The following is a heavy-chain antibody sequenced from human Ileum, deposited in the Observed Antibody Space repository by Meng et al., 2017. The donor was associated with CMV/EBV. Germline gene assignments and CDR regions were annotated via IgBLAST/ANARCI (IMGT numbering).Heavy chain of an antibody. CDR3: ARDRVPHGMDV. Sequence: GESLKISCSASGFRFSTFSMSWVRQAPGKGLERISYISSSGRNIYYKDSVKGRFTISRDNAKDSVYLQMNSLRVNDTAVYYCARDRVPHGMDVWGQGTTVTVSS. J-gene: IGHJ6*01. CDR2: ISSSGRNI. CDR1: GFRFSTFS. D-gene: IGHD6-6*01. V-gene: IGHV3-48*04.